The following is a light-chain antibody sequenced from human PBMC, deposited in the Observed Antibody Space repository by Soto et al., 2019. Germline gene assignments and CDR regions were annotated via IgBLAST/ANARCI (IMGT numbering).Light chain of an antibody. CDR2: DVS. Sequence: QSALTQPRSVSGSPGQSVTVSCTGISNGYNFVSWYQQHPGKAPKVLIYDVSKRPSGVPDRFSGSKSGNTASLTISGLQAEDEADYYCCSYVGSYTFVFGIETKLTVL. CDR3: CSYVGSYTFV. V-gene: IGLV2-11*01. CDR1: SNGYNF. J-gene: IGLJ1*01.